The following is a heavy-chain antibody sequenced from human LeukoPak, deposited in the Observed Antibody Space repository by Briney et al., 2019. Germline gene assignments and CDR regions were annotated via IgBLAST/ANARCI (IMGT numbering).Heavy chain of an antibody. CDR2: ISSNGDST. CDR1: GFTFSSYA. J-gene: IGHJ3*02. D-gene: IGHD3-22*01. Sequence: GGSLRLSCAASGFTFSSYAMHWVRQALGKGLQYVSAISSNGDSTYYAESVKGRFTISRDRSKNTLYLQMGSLRADDMAVYYCARGRASYYDSSGYYPGVAFDIWGLGTMVTVSS. CDR3: ARGRASYYDSSGYYPGVAFDI. V-gene: IGHV3-64*02.